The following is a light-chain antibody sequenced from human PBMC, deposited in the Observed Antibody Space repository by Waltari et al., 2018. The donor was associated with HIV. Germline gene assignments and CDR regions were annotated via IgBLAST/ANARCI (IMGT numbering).Light chain of an antibody. CDR1: ALPKKY. CDR2: EDS. V-gene: IGLV3-10*01. CDR3: DSTYNSGPHRV. J-gene: IGLJ2*01. Sequence: SYELTQPPSVAVSPGQTDRITCTGDALPKKYASWYQQKSGQAPVVVIYEDSKRPSGFPASFSGSSSGTPATLTLSGAQVEVEAYYYCDSTYNSGPHRVFGTGTQLPVL.